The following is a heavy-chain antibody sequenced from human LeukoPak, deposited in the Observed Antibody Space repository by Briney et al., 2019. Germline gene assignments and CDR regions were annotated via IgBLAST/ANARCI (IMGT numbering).Heavy chain of an antibody. Sequence: SETLSLTCTVSGYSISSGYYWGWIRQPPGKGLEWIGSIFHSGSTYYNPSLKSRVTISVDTSKNQFSLKLSSVTAADTAVYYCARDPDPIVVVPAANFDYWGQGTLVTVSS. D-gene: IGHD2-2*01. CDR2: IFHSGST. J-gene: IGHJ4*02. CDR3: ARDPDPIVVVPAANFDY. CDR1: GYSISSGYY. V-gene: IGHV4-38-2*02.